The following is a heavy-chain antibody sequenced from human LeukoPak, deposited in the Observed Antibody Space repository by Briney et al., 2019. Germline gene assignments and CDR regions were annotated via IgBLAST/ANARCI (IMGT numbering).Heavy chain of an antibody. D-gene: IGHD3-22*01. CDR3: ARHTRDYDSSGYYPSYPDY. V-gene: IGHV4-39*01. CDR2: IYYSGST. J-gene: IGHJ4*02. CDR1: GGSISSSSYY. Sequence: SETLSLTCTVSGGSISSSSYYWGWIRQPPGKGLEWIGSIYYSGSTYYNPSLKSRVTISVDTSKNQFSLKLSSVTAADTAVYYCARHTRDYDSSGYYPSYPDYWGQGTLVTVSS.